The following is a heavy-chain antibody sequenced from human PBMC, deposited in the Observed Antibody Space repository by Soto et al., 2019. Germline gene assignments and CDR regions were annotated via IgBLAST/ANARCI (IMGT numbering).Heavy chain of an antibody. J-gene: IGHJ6*03. CDR2: ISSSSSTI. V-gene: IGHV3-48*01. CDR1: GFTFSSYS. Sequence: GGSLRLSCAASGFTFSSYSMNWVRQAPGKGLEWVSYISSSSSTIYYAVSVKGRFTISRDNAKNSLYLQMNSLRAEDTAVYYCARDKCSGGSCNYYYYYYMDVWGKGTTVTVSS. CDR3: ARDKCSGGSCNYYYYYYMDV. D-gene: IGHD2-15*01.